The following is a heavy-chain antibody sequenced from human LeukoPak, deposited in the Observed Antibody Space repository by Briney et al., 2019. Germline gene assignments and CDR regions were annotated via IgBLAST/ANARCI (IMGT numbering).Heavy chain of an antibody. V-gene: IGHV3-7*01. CDR3: ARAGQLPVGGAGTFDY. D-gene: IGHD6-19*01. J-gene: IGHJ4*02. CDR2: IKHDGSEK. Sequence: GGSLRLSCAASGLTFSRYYMSWVRQAPGKGLERVAYIKHDGSEKYYVESVKGRFTISRDNAKNSLYLQMNSLRAEDTAVYYCARAGQLPVGGAGTFDYWGQGTLVTVSS. CDR1: GLTFSRYY.